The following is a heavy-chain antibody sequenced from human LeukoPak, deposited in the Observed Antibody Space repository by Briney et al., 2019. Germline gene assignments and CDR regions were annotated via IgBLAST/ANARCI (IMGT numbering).Heavy chain of an antibody. CDR3: ARGHAGPPGDYYYYMDV. CDR1: GGSFSGYY. V-gene: IGHV4-34*01. D-gene: IGHD1-1*01. Sequence: SETLSLTCDVYGGSFSGYYWSWIRQPPGKGLEWIGEINHSGSTNYNPSLKSRVTISVDTSKNQFSLKLSSVTAADTAVYYCARGHAGPPGDYYYYMDVWGKGTTVTVSS. J-gene: IGHJ6*03. CDR2: INHSGST.